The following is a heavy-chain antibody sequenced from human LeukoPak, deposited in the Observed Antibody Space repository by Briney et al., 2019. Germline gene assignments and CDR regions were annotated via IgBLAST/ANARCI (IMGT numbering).Heavy chain of an antibody. J-gene: IGHJ3*02. CDR2: ISFSVNTK. Sequence: PGGSLRLSCAASGFTFSDYSMNWVRQAPGKGLEWVSYISFSVNTKYYGDSVKGRFTISRDNAKNSLYLHMDSLRAEDTAVYYCAKAFLIVVVPAAHDAFDIWGQGTMVTVSS. CDR3: AKAFLIVVVPAAHDAFDI. D-gene: IGHD2-2*01. V-gene: IGHV3-48*04. CDR1: GFTFSDYS.